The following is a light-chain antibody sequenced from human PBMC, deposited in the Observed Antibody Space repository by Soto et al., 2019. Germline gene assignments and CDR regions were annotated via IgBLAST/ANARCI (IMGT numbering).Light chain of an antibody. Sequence: QSVLTQPPSVSAAPGQKVTISCSGGNANIGKNDVSWYQHVPGTAPKLLIFGVSNRPSGVSNRFSGSKSGNTASLTISGLQAEDEADYYCSSYKGSSTVFGGGTKLTVL. CDR2: GVS. CDR3: SSYKGSSTV. CDR1: NANIGKND. J-gene: IGLJ3*02. V-gene: IGLV2-14*03.